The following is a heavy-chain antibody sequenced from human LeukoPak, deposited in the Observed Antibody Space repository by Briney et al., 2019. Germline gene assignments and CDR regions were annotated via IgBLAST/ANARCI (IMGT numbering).Heavy chain of an antibody. V-gene: IGHV4-30-2*01. CDR1: GGSISSGGYS. CDR2: IYHSGST. Sequence: PSQTLSLTCAVSGGSISSGGYSWSWIRQPPGKGLEWIGYIYHSGSTYYNPSLKSRVTISVDRSRNQFSLKLSSVTAADTAVYYCARSLQPINWFDPWGQGTLVTVSS. D-gene: IGHD6-13*01. CDR3: ARSLQPINWFDP. J-gene: IGHJ5*02.